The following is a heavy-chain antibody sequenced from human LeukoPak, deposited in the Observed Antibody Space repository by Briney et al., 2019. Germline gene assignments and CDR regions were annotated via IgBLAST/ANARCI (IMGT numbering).Heavy chain of an antibody. J-gene: IGHJ5*02. CDR2: IYGSDDKT. V-gene: IGHV3-23*01. CDR3: AKTQGYYDA. CDR1: GFTFSNYA. D-gene: IGHD2-15*01. Sequence: GGSLRLSCVASGFTFSNYAMSWVRQAPGKGLELVSGIYGSDDKTVYGDAVKGRFTISRDDSKNTLYLQMNSLRADDTAVYYCAKTQGYYDAWGQGALVTVSS.